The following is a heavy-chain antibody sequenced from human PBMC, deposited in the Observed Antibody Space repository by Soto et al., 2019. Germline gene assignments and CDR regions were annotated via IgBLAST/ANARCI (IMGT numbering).Heavy chain of an antibody. CDR2: IYYSGGT. D-gene: IGHD1-26*01. V-gene: IGHV4-39*01. CDR1: GGSISSGTYY. J-gene: IGHJ4*02. CDR3: ASIMGAIHFDY. Sequence: QLQLQESGPGLVKPSETLSLTCTVSGGSISSGTYYWGWIRQPPGKGLEWIGHIYYSGGTYYNPSLKSRVTISVDTSKDHVSLKLSSVTAADTAVYYCASIMGAIHFDYWGQGTLVTVSS.